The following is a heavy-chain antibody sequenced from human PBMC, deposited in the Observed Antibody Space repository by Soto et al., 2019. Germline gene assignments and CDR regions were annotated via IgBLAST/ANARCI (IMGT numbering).Heavy chain of an antibody. CDR2: ISTSGSTI. V-gene: IGHV3-11*01. CDR1: GFTFSDYY. Sequence: QVQLVESGGGLVKPGGSLRLSCAASGFTFSDYYMSWIRQAPGKGLEWVSYISTSGSTINYADSVKGRFTISRDNAKNTLYLQMHSVRAENTAVYSCARVSPPPDYWGQATPVTVSS. CDR3: ARVSPPPDY. J-gene: IGHJ4*02.